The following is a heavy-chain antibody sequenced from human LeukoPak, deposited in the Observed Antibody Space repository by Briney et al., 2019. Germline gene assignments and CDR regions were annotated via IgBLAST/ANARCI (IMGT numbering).Heavy chain of an antibody. CDR2: INSDGTTT. CDR1: GFTFSNYW. D-gene: IGHD1-20*01. J-gene: IGHJ4*02. Sequence: GGSLRLSCAASGFTFSNYWMHWVRQAPGKGLMWVSRINSDGTTTNYADSVKGRFTISRDNAENSLYLQMNSLRADDTALYYCATLTGPRTFDYWGQGTLVTVSS. CDR3: ATLTGPRTFDY. V-gene: IGHV3-74*01.